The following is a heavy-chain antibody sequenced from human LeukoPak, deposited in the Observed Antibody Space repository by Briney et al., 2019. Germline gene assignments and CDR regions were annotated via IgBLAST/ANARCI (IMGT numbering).Heavy chain of an antibody. Sequence: PSETLSLTCTVSGGSISSSSYYWGWIRQPPGKGLEWIGSIYYSGRTYYNPSLKSRVTISVDTSNNHFSLKLSSVTAADTAVYYCARKGDGYNYYFDYWGQGTLVTVSS. D-gene: IGHD5-24*01. CDR3: ARKGDGYNYYFDY. CDR2: IYYSGRT. V-gene: IGHV4-39*01. J-gene: IGHJ4*02. CDR1: GGSISSSSYY.